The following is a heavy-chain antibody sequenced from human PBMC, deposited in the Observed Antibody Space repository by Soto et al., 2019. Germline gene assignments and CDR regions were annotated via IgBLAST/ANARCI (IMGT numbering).Heavy chain of an antibody. Sequence: QVQLVQSGAEVRQPGASVKVSCKASGYTFSSYGISWVRQAPGQGLEWMGWISAYNGNTKNAQNLQGRVTLTTATSTSKAYMELRSLRYDDTAVYFCARGADFWSGYRWFDPWGQGTLVTVSS. CDR2: ISAYNGNT. J-gene: IGHJ5*02. V-gene: IGHV1-18*01. CDR3: ARGADFWSGYRWFDP. CDR1: GYTFSSYG. D-gene: IGHD3-3*01.